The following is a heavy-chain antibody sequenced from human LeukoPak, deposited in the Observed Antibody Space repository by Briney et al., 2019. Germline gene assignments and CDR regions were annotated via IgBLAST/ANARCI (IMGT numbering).Heavy chain of an antibody. V-gene: IGHV1-24*01. CDR1: GYTLTELS. D-gene: IGHD3-22*01. CDR3: ATPWNYYDSSGAFDI. Sequence: GASVKVSCKVSGYTLTELSMHWVRQAPGKGLEWMGGFDPEDGETIYAQKFQGRVTMTEDTSTDTAYMELSSLRSEDTAVYYCATPWNYYDSSGAFDIWGQGTMVTVPS. J-gene: IGHJ3*02. CDR2: FDPEDGET.